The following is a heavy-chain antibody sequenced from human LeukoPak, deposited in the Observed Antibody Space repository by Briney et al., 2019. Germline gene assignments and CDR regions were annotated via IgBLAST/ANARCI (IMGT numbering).Heavy chain of an antibody. Sequence: PSETLSLTCAVYGVSFSGYYWSWIRQPPGKGLEWIGEINHSGSTNYNPSLKSRVTISVDTSKNQFSLKLSSVTAADTAVYYCARGSSQLWYLDYGFGYWGQGTLVTVSS. D-gene: IGHD5-18*01. J-gene: IGHJ4*02. V-gene: IGHV4-34*01. CDR3: ARGSSQLWYLDYGFGY. CDR2: INHSGST. CDR1: GVSFSGYY.